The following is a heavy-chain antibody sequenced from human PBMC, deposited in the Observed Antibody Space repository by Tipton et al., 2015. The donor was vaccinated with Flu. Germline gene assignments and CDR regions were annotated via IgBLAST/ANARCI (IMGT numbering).Heavy chain of an antibody. J-gene: IGHJ5*02. CDR1: GFTFSSYE. CDR2: ISRSGGTI. D-gene: IGHD2-15*01. V-gene: IGHV3-48*03. CDR3: ARSRGLVVVVAATQRGANWYDP. Sequence: SLRLSCAASGFTFSSYEMNWVRQAPGKGLEWVSYISRSGGTIYYADSVKGRFTISRDNTKNSLYLQMNSLRAEDTADYYCARSRGLVVVVAATQRGANWYDPWGQGALDTVSS.